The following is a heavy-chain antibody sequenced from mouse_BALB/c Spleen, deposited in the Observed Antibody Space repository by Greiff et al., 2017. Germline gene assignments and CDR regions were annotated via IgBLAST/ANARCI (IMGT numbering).Heavy chain of an antibody. CDR3: ARLLTGRYYAMDY. CDR2: ISSGGSYT. J-gene: IGHJ4*01. V-gene: IGHV5-9-4*01. CDR1: GFTFSSYA. D-gene: IGHD4-1*01. Sequence: EVQVVESGGGLVKPGGSLKLSCAASGFTFSSYAMSWVRQSPEKRLEWVAEISSGGSYTYYPDTVTGRFTISRDNAKNTLYLEMSSLRSEDTAMYYCARLLTGRYYAMDYWGQGTSVTVSS.